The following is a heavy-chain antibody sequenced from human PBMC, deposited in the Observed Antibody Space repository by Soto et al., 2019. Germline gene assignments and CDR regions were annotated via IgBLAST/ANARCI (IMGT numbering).Heavy chain of an antibody. CDR3: VRGVYCGGDCYHSGFNY. CDR2: ITYSGST. J-gene: IGHJ4*02. V-gene: IGHV4-34*01. Sequence: PSETLSLTCAVYGGSFSGYYWSWIRQPPGKGLEWIGDITYSGSTNYNPSLKSRVTISVDTSKNQFSLKLSSVTAADTAVYYCVRGVYCGGDCYHSGFNYWGQGTLVTVSS. CDR1: GGSFSGYY. D-gene: IGHD2-21*01.